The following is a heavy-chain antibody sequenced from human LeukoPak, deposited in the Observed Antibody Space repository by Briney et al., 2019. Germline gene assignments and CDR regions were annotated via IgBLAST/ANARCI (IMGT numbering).Heavy chain of an antibody. J-gene: IGHJ4*02. Sequence: SETLSLTCAVYGGSFSGYYWSWIRQPPGKGLGWIGEINHSGSTNYNPSLKSRVTISVDTSKNQFSLKLSSVTAADTAVYYCARDSYYYGSDRYRNFDYWGQGTLVTVSS. D-gene: IGHD3-10*01. CDR1: GGSFSGYY. V-gene: IGHV4-34*01. CDR2: INHSGST. CDR3: ARDSYYYGSDRYRNFDY.